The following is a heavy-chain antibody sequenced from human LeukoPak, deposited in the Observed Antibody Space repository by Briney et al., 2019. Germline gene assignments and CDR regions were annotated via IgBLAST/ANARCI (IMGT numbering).Heavy chain of an antibody. CDR2: INPNSGGT. Sequence: ASVKVSCKASGYTFTGYYMHWVRQAPGQGLEWMGRINPNSGGTNYAQKFQGRVTMTRDTSISTAYKELSRLRSDDTAVYYCARGYGYSYGHLDYWGQGTLVTVSS. CDR3: ARGYGYSYGHLDY. V-gene: IGHV1-2*06. CDR1: GYTFTGYY. D-gene: IGHD5-18*01. J-gene: IGHJ4*02.